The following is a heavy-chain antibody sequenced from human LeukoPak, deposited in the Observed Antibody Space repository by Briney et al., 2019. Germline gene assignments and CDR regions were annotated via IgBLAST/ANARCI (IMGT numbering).Heavy chain of an antibody. V-gene: IGHV4-4*02. CDR1: GGSISSSNW. D-gene: IGHD3-9*01. CDR3: ARDNYDILSGYSEYYYYYYMDV. Sequence: SETLSLTCAVSGGSISSSNWWSWVGQPPGKGLEWIGETYQSGSTTYNPPPKSRVTISVDKSKNQFSLKLGSVTAADTAVYYCARDNYDILSGYSEYYYYYYMDVWGKGTTVTVSS. J-gene: IGHJ6*03. CDR2: TYQSGST.